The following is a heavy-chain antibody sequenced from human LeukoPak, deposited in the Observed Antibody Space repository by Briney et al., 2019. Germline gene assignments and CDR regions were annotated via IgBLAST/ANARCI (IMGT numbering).Heavy chain of an antibody. V-gene: IGHV3-23*01. CDR1: GFTFCNYD. CDR2: ISGSGGST. Sequence: GGSLRHSSGASGFTFCNYDMSGVRQAPGEGLEWVSAISGSGGSTYYADSVKGRFTISRDNSKNTLYLQMNGLRAEDTAVYYCAKDAILVVPPAMRRSLYWREGTLVTVSS. D-gene: IGHD2-2*01. CDR3: AKDAILVVPPAMRRSLY. J-gene: IGHJ4*02.